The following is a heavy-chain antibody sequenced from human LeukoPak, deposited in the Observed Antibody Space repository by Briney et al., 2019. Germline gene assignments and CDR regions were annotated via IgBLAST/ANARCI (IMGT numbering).Heavy chain of an antibody. V-gene: IGHV3-21*01. CDR3: ARGQTVYCSSTSCYAEWFDP. CDR2: ISSSSSYI. D-gene: IGHD2-2*01. J-gene: IGHJ5*02. Sequence: GGSLRLSCAASGFTFSSYSMNWVRQAPGKGLEWVSSISSSSSYIYYADSVKGRFTISRDNAKNSLYLQMNSLRAEDTAVYYCARGQTVYCSSTSCYAEWFDPWGQGTLVTVSS. CDR1: GFTFSSYS.